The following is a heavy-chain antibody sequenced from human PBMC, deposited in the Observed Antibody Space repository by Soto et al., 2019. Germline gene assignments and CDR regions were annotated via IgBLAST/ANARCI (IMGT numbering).Heavy chain of an antibody. D-gene: IGHD6-13*01. V-gene: IGHV1-8*01. CDR2: MNPNSGNT. CDR1: GYTFTSYD. J-gene: IGHJ4*02. Sequence: QVQLVQSGAEVKKPGASVKVSCKASGYTFTSYDINWVRQATGQRLEWMGWMNPNSGNTGYAQKFQGRVTMTRDTSISTAYMEQSSLRSEDTAVYYCARVYPIAAAGTNYWGQGTLVTVSS. CDR3: ARVYPIAAAGTNY.